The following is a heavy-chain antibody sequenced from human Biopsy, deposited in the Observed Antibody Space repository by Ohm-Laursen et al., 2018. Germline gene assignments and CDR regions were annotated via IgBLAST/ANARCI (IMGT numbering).Heavy chain of an antibody. CDR1: GFTFTSYA. Sequence: SLRLSCSASGFTFTSYALHWVRQAPGKGLAWVAVISYDGSGEYYADSLQGRFILSRDNPKNTVDLQMNSLRAEDTAVYFCARDGKRWDYSTYFSWHFDLWGRGTLVTVSS. CDR3: ARDGKRWDYSTYFSWHFDL. V-gene: IGHV3-30*03. J-gene: IGHJ2*01. D-gene: IGHD4-11*01. CDR2: ISYDGSGE.